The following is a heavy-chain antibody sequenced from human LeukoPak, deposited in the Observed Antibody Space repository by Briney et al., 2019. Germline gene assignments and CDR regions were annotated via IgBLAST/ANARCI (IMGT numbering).Heavy chain of an antibody. V-gene: IGHV4-39*01. CDR2: ICYSGST. Sequence: SETLSLTCTVSGGSISSSSYYWGWIRQPPGKGLEWIGSICYSGSTYYNPSLKSRVTISVDTSKNQFSLKLSSVTAADTAVYYCARHPGAITIFGVVSPKGYYYMDVWGKGTTVTVSS. CDR1: GGSISSSSYY. CDR3: ARHPGAITIFGVVSPKGYYYMDV. D-gene: IGHD3-3*01. J-gene: IGHJ6*03.